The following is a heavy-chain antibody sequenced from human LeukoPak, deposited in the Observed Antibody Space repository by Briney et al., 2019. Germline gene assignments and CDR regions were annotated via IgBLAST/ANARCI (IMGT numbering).Heavy chain of an antibody. V-gene: IGHV1-8*02. CDR3: ARGGAQDY. CDR1: GYTFTSYG. Sequence: GESLKISCKASGYTFTSYGISWVRQATGQGLEWMGWMNPNSGNTGYAQKFQGRVTMTRNTSISTAYMELSSLRSEDTAVYYCARGGAQDYWGQGTLVTVSS. D-gene: IGHD4/OR15-4a*01. J-gene: IGHJ4*02. CDR2: MNPNSGNT.